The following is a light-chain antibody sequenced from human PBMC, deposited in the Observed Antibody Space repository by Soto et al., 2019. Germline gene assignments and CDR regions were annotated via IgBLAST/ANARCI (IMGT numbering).Light chain of an antibody. V-gene: IGLV2-14*01. Sequence: QSVLTQPASVSGSPGQSITISCSGTSSDIGAYNSVSWYQQHPGKAPKVLIYDVSYRPSGVSNRFSGSKSGNAASLTISGLQAGDEANYYCSSSTSSSVVFGGGTKVTVL. CDR3: SSSTSSSVV. CDR1: SSDIGAYNS. CDR2: DVS. J-gene: IGLJ2*01.